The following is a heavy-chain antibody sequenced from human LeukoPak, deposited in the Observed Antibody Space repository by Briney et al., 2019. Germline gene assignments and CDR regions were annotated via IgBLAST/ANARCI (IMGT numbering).Heavy chain of an antibody. D-gene: IGHD4-17*01. CDR2: ISWNSGSI. CDR1: GFTFDDYA. Sequence: PGRSLRLSCAASGFTFDDYAMHWVRQAPGKGLEWVSGISWNSGSIGYADSVKGRFTISRDNAKNSLYLQMNSLRAEDMALYYCARTMMTTVTTYFDYWGQGTLVTVSS. V-gene: IGHV3-9*03. J-gene: IGHJ4*02. CDR3: ARTMMTTVTTYFDY.